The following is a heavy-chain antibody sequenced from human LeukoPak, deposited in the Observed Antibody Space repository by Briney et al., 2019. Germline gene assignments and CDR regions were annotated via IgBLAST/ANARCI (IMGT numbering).Heavy chain of an antibody. CDR3: ARMGDYGGDAYDI. Sequence: GGSLRLSCAASGFTFSSYAMSWVRQAPGKGLEWVSAISGSGGSTYYADSVKGRFTISRDNSKNTLYLQMNSLRAEDTALFYCARMGDYGGDAYDIWGQGTVLTVSS. D-gene: IGHD4-17*01. J-gene: IGHJ3*02. CDR1: GFTFSSYA. V-gene: IGHV3-23*01. CDR2: ISGSGGST.